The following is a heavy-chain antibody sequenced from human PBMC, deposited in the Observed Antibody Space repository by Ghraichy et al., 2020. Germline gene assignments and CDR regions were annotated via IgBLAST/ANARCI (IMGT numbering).Heavy chain of an antibody. CDR1: GGSFSGYY. CDR2: INHSGST. J-gene: IGHJ4*02. CDR3: ASHSLRSRFSSSWYGIDY. D-gene: IGHD6-13*01. V-gene: IGHV4-34*01. Sequence: SETLSLTCAVYGGSFSGYYWSWIRQPPGKGLEWIGEINHSGSTNYNPSLKSRVTISVDTSKNQFSLKLSSVTAADTAVYYCASHSLRSRFSSSWYGIDYWGQGTLVTVSS.